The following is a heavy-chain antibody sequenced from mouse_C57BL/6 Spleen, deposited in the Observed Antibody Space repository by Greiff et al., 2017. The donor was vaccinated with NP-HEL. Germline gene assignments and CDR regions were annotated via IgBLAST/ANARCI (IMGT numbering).Heavy chain of an antibody. CDR3: ARDSYDYDGYAMDY. J-gene: IGHJ4*01. D-gene: IGHD2-4*01. CDR1: GFTFSSYA. Sequence: EVMLVESGGGLVKPGGSLKLSCAASGFTFSSYAMSWVRQTPEKRLEWVATISDGGSYTYYPDNVKGRFTISRDNAKNNLYLQMSHLKSEDTAMYYCARDSYDYDGYAMDYWGQGTSVTVSS. CDR2: ISDGGSYT. V-gene: IGHV5-4*01.